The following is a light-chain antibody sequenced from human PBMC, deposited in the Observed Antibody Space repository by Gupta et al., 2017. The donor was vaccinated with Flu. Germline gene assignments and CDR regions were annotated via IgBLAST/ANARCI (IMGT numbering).Light chain of an antibody. CDR2: DAS. CDR3: QQHNYWPPYS. Sequence: EIVLTQSTATLSESPGDRATLSCRTRQGVRSNLARYQQKPGQAPRLLIYDASPRATGIPARFSGSGSGTEFTLTISSLQSEDFAMYYCQQHNYWPPYSFGQGTKLEIK. V-gene: IGKV3-15*01. J-gene: IGKJ2*03. CDR1: QGVRSN.